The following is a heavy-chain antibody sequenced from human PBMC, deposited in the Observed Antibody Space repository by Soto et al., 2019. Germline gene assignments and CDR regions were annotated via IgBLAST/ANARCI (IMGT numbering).Heavy chain of an antibody. CDR2: IYYSGST. D-gene: IGHD4-17*01. Sequence: SETLSLTCTVSGGSISSSSYYWGWIRQPPGKGLEWIGSIYYSGSTYYNPSLKSRVTISVDTSKNQFSLKLSSVTAADTAVYYCARSHDYGDLRYFDYWGQGTLVTVSS. CDR3: ARSHDYGDLRYFDY. CDR1: GGSISSSSYY. J-gene: IGHJ4*02. V-gene: IGHV4-39*01.